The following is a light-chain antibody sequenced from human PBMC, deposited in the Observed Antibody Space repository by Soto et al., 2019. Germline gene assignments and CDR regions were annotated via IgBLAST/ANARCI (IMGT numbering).Light chain of an antibody. CDR2: AAS. V-gene: IGKV1-6*01. CDR1: KGIRND. CDR3: LQDYNYPWT. Sequence: AIQVTQSPCSRSASVGDGVTITCRASKGIRNDLGWYQQKPGKAPKLLIYAASSLHSGVPSRFSVSGSGTDFTLTISSLQPEDFATYYCLQDYNYPWTFGQGTTVDIK. J-gene: IGKJ1*01.